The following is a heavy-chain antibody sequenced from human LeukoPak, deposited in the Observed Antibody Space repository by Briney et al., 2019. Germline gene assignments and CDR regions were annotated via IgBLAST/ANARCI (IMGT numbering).Heavy chain of an antibody. D-gene: IGHD3-22*01. CDR2: IYPGDSNT. J-gene: IGHJ4*02. CDR1: GYSFTSYW. CDR3: ARHYDGSGYYYFAY. Sequence: GESLKIFCKGSGYSFTSYWIAWVRQMPGKGLEWMGIIYPGDSNTRYSPSFQGHVTISADKSIGTAYLQWSSLRASDTAMYYCARHYDGSGYYYFAYWGQGTLVTVSS. V-gene: IGHV5-51*01.